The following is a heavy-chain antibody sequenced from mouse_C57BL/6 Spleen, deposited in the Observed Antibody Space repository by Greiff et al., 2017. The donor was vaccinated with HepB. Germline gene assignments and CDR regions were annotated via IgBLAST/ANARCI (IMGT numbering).Heavy chain of an antibody. CDR3: ASPHYYGRSYWYFDV. Sequence: EVMLVESGGGLVKPGGSLKLSCAASGFTFSDYGMHWVRQAPEKGLEWVAYISSGSSTIYYADTVKGRFTISRDNAKNTLFLQLTSLRSEDTAMYYWASPHYYGRSYWYFDVWGTGTTVTVSS. V-gene: IGHV5-17*01. CDR2: ISSGSSTI. J-gene: IGHJ1*03. CDR1: GFTFSDYG. D-gene: IGHD1-1*01.